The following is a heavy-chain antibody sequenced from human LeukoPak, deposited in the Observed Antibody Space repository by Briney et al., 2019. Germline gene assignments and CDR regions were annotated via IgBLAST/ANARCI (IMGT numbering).Heavy chain of an antibody. Sequence: SETLSLTCAVYGGSFSGYYWSWIRQPPGKGLEWIGEINHSGSTNYNPSLKSRVTISVDTSKNQFSLKLSSVTVADTAVYYCARNLGYSSSSWGEDWGQGTLVTVSS. V-gene: IGHV4-34*01. D-gene: IGHD6-6*01. CDR2: INHSGST. J-gene: IGHJ4*02. CDR1: GGSFSGYY. CDR3: ARNLGYSSSSWGED.